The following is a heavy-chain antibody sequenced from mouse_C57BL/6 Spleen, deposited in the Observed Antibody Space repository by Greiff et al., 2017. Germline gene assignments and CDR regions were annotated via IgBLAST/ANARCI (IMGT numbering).Heavy chain of an antibody. CDR3: TRGTTVVATYYAMDY. CDR1: GFTFSSYA. CDR2: ISSGGDHI. J-gene: IGHJ4*01. V-gene: IGHV5-9-1*02. D-gene: IGHD1-1*01. Sequence: EVKLVESGEGLVKPGGSLKLSCAASGFTFSSYAMSWVRQTPEKRLEWVAYISSGGDHIYYADTVKGRFTISRDNARNTLYLQMSSLKSEDTAMYYCTRGTTVVATYYAMDYWGQGTSVTVSS.